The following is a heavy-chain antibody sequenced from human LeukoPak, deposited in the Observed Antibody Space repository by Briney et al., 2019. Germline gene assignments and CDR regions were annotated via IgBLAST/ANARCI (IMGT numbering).Heavy chain of an antibody. Sequence: KPSETLSLTCTVSGGSISSYYWSWIRQPAGKGLEWIGRIYTSGSTNYNPSLKSRVTMSVDTSKTQFSLKLSSVTAADTAVYYCARDNTPRTLVAFDIWGQGTMVTVSS. CDR1: GGSISSYY. CDR3: ARDNTPRTLVAFDI. V-gene: IGHV4-4*07. D-gene: IGHD2-15*01. J-gene: IGHJ3*02. CDR2: IYTSGST.